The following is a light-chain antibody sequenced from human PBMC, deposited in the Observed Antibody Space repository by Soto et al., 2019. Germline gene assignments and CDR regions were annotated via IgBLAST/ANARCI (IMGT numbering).Light chain of an antibody. CDR1: QSVSSSY. CDR3: QQYGSSRGWT. J-gene: IGKJ1*01. V-gene: IGKV3-20*01. CDR2: GAS. Sequence: EIVLTQSPGTLSLSPGERATLSCRASQSVSSSYLARYQQKPGQAPRLLIYGASSRATGIPDRFSGSGSGTDFTLTISRLEPEDFAVYYCQQYGSSRGWTFGQGTKVEIK.